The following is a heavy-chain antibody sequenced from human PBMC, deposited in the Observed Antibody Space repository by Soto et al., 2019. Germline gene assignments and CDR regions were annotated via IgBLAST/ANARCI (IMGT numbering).Heavy chain of an antibody. CDR1: GFTFNNAW. D-gene: IGHD1-26*01. CDR2: IKSKIDGGTT. Sequence: GGSLRLSCAASGFTFNNAWMSWVRQAPGKGLEWVGRIKSKIDGGTTDYAAPVKGRFTISRDDSKNTLYLQMNSLKTEDTAVYYCTTDGGSRRTLYYFDYWGQGTLVTVSS. CDR3: TTDGGSRRTLYYFDY. J-gene: IGHJ4*02. V-gene: IGHV3-15*01.